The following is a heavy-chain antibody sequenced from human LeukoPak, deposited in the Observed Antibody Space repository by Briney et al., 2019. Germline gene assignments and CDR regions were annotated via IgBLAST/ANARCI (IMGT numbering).Heavy chain of an antibody. CDR1: GYTFSNHY. Sequence: RASVKVSCKASGYTFSNHYIHWVRQAPGQGLEWMGTINPSGGSTSYAQEFQGRVTMTRDTSTSTVYMELSSLRSEDTAVYYCARDLGSGWYIADYWGQGTLVTVSS. D-gene: IGHD6-19*01. CDR2: INPSGGST. V-gene: IGHV1-46*01. J-gene: IGHJ4*02. CDR3: ARDLGSGWYIADY.